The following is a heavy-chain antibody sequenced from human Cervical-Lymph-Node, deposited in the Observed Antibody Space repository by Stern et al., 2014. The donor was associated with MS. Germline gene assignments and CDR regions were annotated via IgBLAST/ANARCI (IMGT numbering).Heavy chain of an antibody. CDR1: GGSMPDYY. J-gene: IGHJ4*02. V-gene: IGHV4-59*01. Sequence: VQLGESGPGLVRPSETLSLTCNVSGGSMPDYYWSWIRQPPGKGLEWIGYVYHTGSTSYNPSLKSRVTISIDMSKSQFALKVNSVTTADTAVYYCARGGRMASMFFWGQGTLVTVSS. CDR3: ARGGRMASMFF. D-gene: IGHD5-24*01. CDR2: VYHTGST.